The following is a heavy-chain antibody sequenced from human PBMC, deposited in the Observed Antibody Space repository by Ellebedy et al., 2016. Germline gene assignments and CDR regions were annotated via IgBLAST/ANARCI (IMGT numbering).Heavy chain of an antibody. CDR1: GFTVSSNY. Sequence: GESLKISCVASGFTVSSNYMSWVRQAPGKGLEWVSVIYSGGSTYYADSVKGRFTISRDNSKNTLYLQMNSLRAEDTAVYYCARYNYGRAFDIWGQGTMVIVSS. J-gene: IGHJ3*02. CDR2: IYSGGST. V-gene: IGHV3-66*01. CDR3: ARYNYGRAFDI. D-gene: IGHD4-17*01.